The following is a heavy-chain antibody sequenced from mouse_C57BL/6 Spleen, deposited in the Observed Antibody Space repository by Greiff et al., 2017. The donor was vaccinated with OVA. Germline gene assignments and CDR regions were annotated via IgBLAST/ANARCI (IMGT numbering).Heavy chain of an antibody. V-gene: IGHV1-82*01. D-gene: IGHD1-1*01. J-gene: IGHJ4*01. Sequence: LVESGPELVKPGASVKISCKASGYAFSSSWMNWVKQRPGKGLEWIGRIYPGDGDTNYNGKFKGKATLTADKSSSTAYMQLSSLTSEDSAVYFCARSYGSSYDYAMDYWGQGTSVTVSS. CDR2: IYPGDGDT. CDR1: GYAFSSSW. CDR3: ARSYGSSYDYAMDY.